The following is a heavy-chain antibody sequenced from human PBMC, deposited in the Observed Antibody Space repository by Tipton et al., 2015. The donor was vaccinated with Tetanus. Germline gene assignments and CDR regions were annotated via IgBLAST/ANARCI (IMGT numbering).Heavy chain of an antibody. CDR3: VREINGGNSGYDYYFDN. Sequence: QSGAEVKMPGDSVKVSCKASFGSTFNSFIITWVRQAPGQGLEWVGWIRAHNGDTKYAQKFQGRVTLTTDTSTMTAYMEVRSLRSDDTAVYYCVREINGGNSGYDYYFDNWGQGTLVTVSA. D-gene: IGHD5-12*01. CDR1: FGSTFNSFI. J-gene: IGHJ4*02. CDR2: IRAHNGDT. V-gene: IGHV1-18*01.